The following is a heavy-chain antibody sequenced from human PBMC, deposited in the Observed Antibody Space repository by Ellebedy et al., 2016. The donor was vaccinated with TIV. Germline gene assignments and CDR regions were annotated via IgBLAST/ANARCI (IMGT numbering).Heavy chain of an antibody. D-gene: IGHD3-3*01. CDR3: GRGITARQANRAVDY. Sequence: GESLKISCTASGFTFSSYDMHWVRQATGKGPEWVSLIGIAGDTYYPGSVKGRFTISRDNAKSSLYLQMNSLRDEDTAVYYCGRGITARQANRAVDYWGQGTLVTVSS. J-gene: IGHJ4*02. CDR2: IGIAGDT. V-gene: IGHV3-13*01. CDR1: GFTFSSYD.